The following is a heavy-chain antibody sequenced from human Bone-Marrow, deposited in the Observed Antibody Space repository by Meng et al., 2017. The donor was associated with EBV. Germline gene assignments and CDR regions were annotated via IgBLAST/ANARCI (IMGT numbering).Heavy chain of an antibody. J-gene: IGHJ4*02. CDR3: AREGVDYDSSGYYYRHFDY. CDR2: INSDGSST. V-gene: IGHV3-74*01. D-gene: IGHD3-22*01. Sequence: EVQLVESGGGLVQPGGFLCLVCAASGCTFSSYWMHWVRQAPGKGLVWVSRINSDGSSTSYADSVKGRFTISRDNAKNTLYLQMNSLRAEDTAVYYCAREGVDYDSSGYYYRHFDYWGQGTLVTVSS. CDR1: GCTFSSYW.